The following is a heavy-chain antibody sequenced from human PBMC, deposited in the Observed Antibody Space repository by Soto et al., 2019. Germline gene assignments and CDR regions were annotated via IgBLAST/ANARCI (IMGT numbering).Heavy chain of an antibody. CDR2: ISGSGTTA. CDR1: GFILSSYA. D-gene: IGHD6-19*01. Sequence: EVQLLESGGGLVQPGGSLRLSCAASGFILSSYAMSWVRQAPGKGLEWVSAISGSGTTAYYADSVKGRFTFSRDNSKNTMYLQMNSLRAEDTAVYYCAKTTDGWFSAFEIWGQGTMVIVSS. CDR3: AKTTDGWFSAFEI. V-gene: IGHV3-23*01. J-gene: IGHJ3*02.